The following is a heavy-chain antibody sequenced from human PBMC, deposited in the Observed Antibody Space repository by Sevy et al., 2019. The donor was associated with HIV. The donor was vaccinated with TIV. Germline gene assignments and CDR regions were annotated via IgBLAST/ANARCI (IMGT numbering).Heavy chain of an antibody. V-gene: IGHV1-24*01. CDR2: FDPEDGET. CDR3: ATDSVLLKGRYYDSSGYYLHY. D-gene: IGHD3-22*01. CDR1: GYIFTELS. Sequence: ASVKVSCKVSGYIFTELSMHWVRQAPGKGLEWMAGFDPEDGETIYAQKFQGRVTMTEDTSTDTAYMDLSSLRSEDTAVYYCATDSVLLKGRYYDSSGYYLHYWGQGTLVTVSS. J-gene: IGHJ4*02.